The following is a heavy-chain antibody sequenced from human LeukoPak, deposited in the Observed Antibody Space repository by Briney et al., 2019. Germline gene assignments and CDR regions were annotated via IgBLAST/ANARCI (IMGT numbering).Heavy chain of an antibody. Sequence: ASVKVSSKASGYTFTSYAMNWVRQAPGQGLEWMGWISAYNGNTNYAQKLQGRVTMTTDTSTSTAYMELRSLRSDDTAVYYCARRDGYSYGFDYWGQGTLVTVSS. CDR2: ISAYNGNT. CDR3: ARRDGYSYGFDY. J-gene: IGHJ4*02. CDR1: GYTFTSYA. D-gene: IGHD5-18*01. V-gene: IGHV1-18*01.